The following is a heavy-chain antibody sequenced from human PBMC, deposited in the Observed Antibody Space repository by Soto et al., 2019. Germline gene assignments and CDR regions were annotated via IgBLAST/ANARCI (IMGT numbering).Heavy chain of an antibody. CDR2: IYPGDSET. CDR1: GYSFTNYW. Sequence: EVQLVQSGAEVKKPGESLKISCKGSGYSFTNYWIGWVRQMPGEGLEWMGIIYPGDSETRYSPSFQGHVTISADKSISTAYLQWSSLKASDSAVYYCARRPTHGSGRWHLDYWGQGTLVTVSS. J-gene: IGHJ4*02. CDR3: ARRPTHGSGRWHLDY. D-gene: IGHD3-10*01. V-gene: IGHV5-51*03.